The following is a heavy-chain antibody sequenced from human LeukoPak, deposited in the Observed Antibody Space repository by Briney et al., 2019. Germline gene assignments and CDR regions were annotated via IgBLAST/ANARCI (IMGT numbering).Heavy chain of an antibody. CDR3: ARGRGYDSGTYNYAFSDY. V-gene: IGHV3-33*01. CDR2: IWYDGSNK. Sequence: PGRSLRLSCAASRFTFSNYGMHWVRQAPGKGLEWVAVIWYDGSNKYYAASVRGRFTISRDNSKNTLYLQMNSLRAEDTAVYYCARGRGYDSGTYNYAFSDYWGQGTLVTVSS. J-gene: IGHJ4*02. D-gene: IGHD3-22*01. CDR1: RFTFSNYG.